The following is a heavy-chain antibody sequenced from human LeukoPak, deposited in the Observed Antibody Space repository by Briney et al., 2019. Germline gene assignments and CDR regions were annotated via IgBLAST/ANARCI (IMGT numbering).Heavy chain of an antibody. V-gene: IGHV3-73*01. CDR1: GITFSGSA. CDR3: TRHDYGDYLTDY. D-gene: IGHD4-17*01. Sequence: PGGSLRLSCAASGITFSGSAMHWVRQASGKGLEWVGRIRSKANSYATAYAASVKGRFTISRDDSKNTAYLQMNSLKTEDTAVYYCTRHDYGDYLTDYWGQGTLVTVSS. J-gene: IGHJ4*02. CDR2: IRSKANSYAT.